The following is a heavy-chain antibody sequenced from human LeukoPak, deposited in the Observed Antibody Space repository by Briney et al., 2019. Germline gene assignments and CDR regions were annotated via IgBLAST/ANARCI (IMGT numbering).Heavy chain of an antibody. CDR1: GFTFSTYW. V-gene: IGHV3-7*01. D-gene: IGHD3-10*02. Sequence: GGSLRLSCAASGFTFSTYWMSWVRQAPGKGLEWVANIKQDGSEKDYVDSVKGRFTISRDNAKNSLYLQMNSLRAEDTAVYYCAELGITMIGGVWGKGTTVTISS. CDR2: IKQDGSEK. CDR3: AELGITMIGGV. J-gene: IGHJ6*04.